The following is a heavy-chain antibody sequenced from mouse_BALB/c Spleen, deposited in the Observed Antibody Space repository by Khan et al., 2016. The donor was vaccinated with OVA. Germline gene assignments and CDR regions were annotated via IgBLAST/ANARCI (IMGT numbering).Heavy chain of an antibody. V-gene: IGHV5-9-3*01. D-gene: IGHD1-1*01. CDR1: GFTFSTYA. Sequence: EVELVESGGGLVKSGGSLKLSCAASGFTFSTYAMSWVRQTPEKRLEWVATISTGDTYTYYPDSVKGRFTISSANAKNTLYLPMSSLRSEDTAMYYCARPPITTVVATSYWFCDVGGAGTTVTVAT. CDR3: ARPPITTVVATSYWFCDV. CDR2: ISTGDTYT. J-gene: IGHJ1*01.